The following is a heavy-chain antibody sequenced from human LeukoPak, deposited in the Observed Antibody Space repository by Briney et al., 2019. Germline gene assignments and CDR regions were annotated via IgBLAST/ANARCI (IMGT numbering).Heavy chain of an antibody. V-gene: IGHV1-46*01. CDR2: INPSGGTT. CDR3: AASQITMVRGVMRYFDY. CDR1: GYTFTSYY. D-gene: IGHD3-10*01. Sequence: ASVKVSCKASGYTFTSYYMHWVRQAPGQGLEWMGIINPSGGTTIYAQKFQGRVTMTRDMSTSTVYMELRSLRSDDTAVYYCAASQITMVRGVMRYFDYWGQGTLVTVSS. J-gene: IGHJ4*02.